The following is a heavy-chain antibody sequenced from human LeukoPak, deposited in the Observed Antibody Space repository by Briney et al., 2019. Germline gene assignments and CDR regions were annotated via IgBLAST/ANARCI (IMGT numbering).Heavy chain of an antibody. CDR1: GYSFTSYW. Sequence: GESLKIYCKGSGYSFTSYWIGWVRQLPGKGLEWMGIIYPGDSDTRYSPSFQGQVTISADKSISTAYLQWSSLKASDTAMYYCARLIMVRGASDYYYYYMDVWGKGTTVTVSS. D-gene: IGHD3-10*01. CDR2: IYPGDSDT. J-gene: IGHJ6*03. CDR3: ARLIMVRGASDYYYYYMDV. V-gene: IGHV5-51*01.